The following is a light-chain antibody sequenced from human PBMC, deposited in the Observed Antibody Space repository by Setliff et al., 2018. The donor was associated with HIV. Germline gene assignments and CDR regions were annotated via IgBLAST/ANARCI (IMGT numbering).Light chain of an antibody. CDR3: CSYAGGDTWI. CDR1: SSVIGDYES. J-gene: IGLJ2*01. Sequence: QSALTQPASVSGYPGQSITISCTGSSSVIGDYESVSWYQQHPGEVPKLMIYDVTKRPSGVSNRFSASKSGNTASLTISGLQAEDEAHYYCCSYAGGDTWIFGGGTKVTVL. V-gene: IGLV2-23*02. CDR2: DVT.